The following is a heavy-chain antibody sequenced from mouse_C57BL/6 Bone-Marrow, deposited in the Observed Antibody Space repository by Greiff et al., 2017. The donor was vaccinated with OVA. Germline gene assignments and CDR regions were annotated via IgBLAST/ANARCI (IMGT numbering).Heavy chain of an antibody. CDR2: ICSGGST. CDR3: ASLAAYYSKTNFGV. CDR1: GFSFTSYG. Sequence: QVHVKQSGPGLVQPSQSLSITCTVSGFSFTSYGVHWVRQSPGKGLEWLGVICSGGSTDYNAAFISRQSISTDNTKSQVFFKMNSLQADDTAIYSCASLAAYYSKTNFGVWGTGTTVTVSS. J-gene: IGHJ1*03. D-gene: IGHD2-5*01. V-gene: IGHV2-2*01.